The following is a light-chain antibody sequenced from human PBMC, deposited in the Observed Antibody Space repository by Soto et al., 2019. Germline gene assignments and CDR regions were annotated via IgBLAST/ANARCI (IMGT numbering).Light chain of an antibody. CDR2: EVS. J-gene: IGLJ2*01. CDR3: ASYTRTTTLV. V-gene: IGLV2-18*02. CDR1: STDFVSYNR. Sequence: QSALTQPPSVSGSPGQSVTISCTGTSTDFVSYNRVSWYQQPPGTAPKLMIYEVSKRPSGVPDRFSGSKSGNTASLTISGLQAEDEADYYCASYTRTTTLVFGGGTKVTVL.